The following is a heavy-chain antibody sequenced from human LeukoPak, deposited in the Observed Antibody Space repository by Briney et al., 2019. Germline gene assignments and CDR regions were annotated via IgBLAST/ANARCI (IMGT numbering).Heavy chain of an antibody. CDR2: ISGSGGST. CDR1: GFTFSSSA. J-gene: IGHJ4*02. CDR3: ARDQYNSGWSTFDY. D-gene: IGHD6-19*01. V-gene: IGHV3-23*01. Sequence: GGSLRLSCAASGFTFSSSAMSWVRQAPGKGLEWVSSISGSGGSTYYADSVQGRFTISRDNSKNTLYLQMNSLRPEDTAVYYCARDQYNSGWSTFDYWGQGTLVTVSS.